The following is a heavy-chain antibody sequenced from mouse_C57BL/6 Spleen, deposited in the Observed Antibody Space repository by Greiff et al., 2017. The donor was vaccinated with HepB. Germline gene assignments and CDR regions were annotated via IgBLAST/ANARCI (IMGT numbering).Heavy chain of an antibody. V-gene: IGHV1-26*01. CDR2: INPNNGGT. D-gene: IGHD1-1*01. CDR1: GYTFTDYY. Sequence: VQLQQSGPELVKPGASVKISCKASGYTFTDYYMNWVKQSHGQSLEWIGDINPNNGGTSYNQKFKGKATLTVDKSSSTAYMELRSLTSEDSAVYYCARWHYGSSYGYWGQGTTLTVSS. J-gene: IGHJ2*01. CDR3: ARWHYGSSYGY.